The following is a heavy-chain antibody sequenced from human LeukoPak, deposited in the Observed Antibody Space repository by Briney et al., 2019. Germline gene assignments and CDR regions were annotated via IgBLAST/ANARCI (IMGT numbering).Heavy chain of an antibody. CDR3: ARSNSSGWSFDY. V-gene: IGHV1-8*01. CDR1: GYTFTSYD. Sequence: ASVKVSCKASGYTFTSYDINWVRQATGRGLEWMGWMNPNSGNTGYAQKFQGRVTMTRNTSISTAYMELSSLRSEDTAVYYCARSNSSGWSFDYWGQGTLVTVSS. CDR2: MNPNSGNT. D-gene: IGHD6-19*01. J-gene: IGHJ4*02.